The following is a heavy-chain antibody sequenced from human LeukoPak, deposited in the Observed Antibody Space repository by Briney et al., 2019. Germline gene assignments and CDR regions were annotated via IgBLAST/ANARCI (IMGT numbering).Heavy chain of an antibody. CDR1: GGSFSGYY. CDR3: ARVKYCSSTSCYKYYYYGMDV. Sequence: SETLSLTCAVYGGSFSGYYWSWIRQPPGKGLEWIGEINHSGSTNYSPSLKSRVTISVDTSKNQFSLKLSSVTAADTAVYYCARVKYCSSTSCYKYYYYGMDVWGQGTTVTVSS. CDR2: INHSGST. D-gene: IGHD2-2*02. V-gene: IGHV4-34*01. J-gene: IGHJ6*02.